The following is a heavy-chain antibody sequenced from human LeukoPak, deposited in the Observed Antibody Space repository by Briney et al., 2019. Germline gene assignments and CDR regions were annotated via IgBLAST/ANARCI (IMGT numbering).Heavy chain of an antibody. CDR2: IYPGDSDT. Sequence: GESLKISCKGSGYSFTSYWIGWVRQIPGKGLEWMGIIYPGDSDTRYSPSFQGQVTISADKSISTAYLQWSSLKASDTAMYYCARQRRYYYDSSGYSFDYWGQGTLVTVSS. CDR3: ARQRRYYYDSSGYSFDY. V-gene: IGHV5-51*01. J-gene: IGHJ4*02. D-gene: IGHD3-22*01. CDR1: GYSFTSYW.